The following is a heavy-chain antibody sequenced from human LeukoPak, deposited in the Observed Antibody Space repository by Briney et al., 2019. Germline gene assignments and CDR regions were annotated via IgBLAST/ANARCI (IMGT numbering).Heavy chain of an antibody. CDR1: GFTFSSYS. CDR3: AGESRYYYDSSGYHYYYYYMDV. J-gene: IGHJ6*03. CDR2: ISSSSSTI. V-gene: IGHV3-48*01. Sequence: PGGSLRLSCAASGFTFSSYSMNWVRQAPGKGLEWVSYISSSSSTIYYADSVKGRFTISRDNAKNSLYLQMNSLRAEDTAVYYCAGESRYYYDSSGYHYYYYYMDVWGKGTTVTVSS. D-gene: IGHD3-22*01.